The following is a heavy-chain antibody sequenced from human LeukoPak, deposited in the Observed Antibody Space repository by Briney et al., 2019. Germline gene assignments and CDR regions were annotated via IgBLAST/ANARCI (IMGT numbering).Heavy chain of an antibody. CDR1: GFTFSSYA. CDR3: AKDAARVSADYYFDY. D-gene: IGHD2-2*01. J-gene: IGHJ4*02. CDR2: ISYDGSNK. V-gene: IGHV3-30-3*01. Sequence: GGSLRLSCAASGFTFSSYAMHWVRQAPGKGLEWVAVISYDGSNKYYADSVKGRFTISRDNSKNTLYLQMNSLRPEDTAVYYCAKDAARVSADYYFDYWGQGTLVTVSS.